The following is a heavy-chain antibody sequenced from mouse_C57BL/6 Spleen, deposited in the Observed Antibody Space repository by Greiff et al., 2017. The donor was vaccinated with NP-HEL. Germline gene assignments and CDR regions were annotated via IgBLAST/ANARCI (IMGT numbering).Heavy chain of an antibody. CDR1: GYSFTGYY. D-gene: IGHD2-12*01. J-gene: IGHJ3*01. V-gene: IGHV1-42*01. CDR3: ARGGSYNYDGAWFAY. CDR2: INPSTGGT. Sequence: VQLQQSGPELVKPGASVKISCKASGYSFTGYYMNWVKQSPEKSLEWIGEINPSTGGTTYNQKFKAKATLTVDKSSSTAYMQLKSLTSEDSAVSYCARGGSYNYDGAWFAYWGQGTLVTVSA.